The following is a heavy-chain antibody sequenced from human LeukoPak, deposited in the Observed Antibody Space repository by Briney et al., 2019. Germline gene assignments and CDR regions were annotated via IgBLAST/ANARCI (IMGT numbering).Heavy chain of an antibody. Sequence: SETLSLTCAVSGGSFSGYYWSWIRQPPGKGLEWIGEINHSGSTNYNPSLKSRVTISVDTSKNQFSLKLSSVTAADTAVYYCARAIDYGDYIDAFDIWGQGTMVTVSS. CDR3: ARAIDYGDYIDAFDI. J-gene: IGHJ3*02. CDR1: GGSFSGYY. CDR2: INHSGST. V-gene: IGHV4-34*01. D-gene: IGHD4-17*01.